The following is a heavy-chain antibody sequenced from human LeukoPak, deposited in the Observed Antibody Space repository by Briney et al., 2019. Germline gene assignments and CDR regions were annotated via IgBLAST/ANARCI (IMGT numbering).Heavy chain of an antibody. Sequence: PSETLSLTCAVYGGSSSGYYWSWIRQPPGKGLEWIGEINHSGSTNYNPSLKSRVTISVDTSKNQFSLKLSSVTAADTAVYYCAREKGRITMVRGVRVFDYWGQGTLVTVSS. D-gene: IGHD3-10*01. CDR3: AREKGRITMVRGVRVFDY. CDR2: INHSGST. V-gene: IGHV4-34*01. CDR1: GGSSSGYY. J-gene: IGHJ4*02.